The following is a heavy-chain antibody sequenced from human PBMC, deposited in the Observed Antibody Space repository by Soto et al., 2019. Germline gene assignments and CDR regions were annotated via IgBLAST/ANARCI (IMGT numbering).Heavy chain of an antibody. J-gene: IGHJ4*02. Sequence: ASVKVSCKASGYTLNTYGITWFRQAPGQGLEWMGWINPYNGNTKFEQKLQDRVTMTTATSTSKDYMELASLRSDDTAVYYCARGCIAVTTHLCYWGQGTLVTVSS. D-gene: IGHD4-17*01. CDR3: ARGCIAVTTHLCY. CDR1: GYTLNTYG. V-gene: IGHV1-18*01. CDR2: INPYNGNT.